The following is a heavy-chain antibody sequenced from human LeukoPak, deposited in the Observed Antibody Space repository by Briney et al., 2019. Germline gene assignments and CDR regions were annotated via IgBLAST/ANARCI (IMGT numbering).Heavy chain of an antibody. D-gene: IGHD5-24*01. V-gene: IGHV3-21*01. Sequence: GGSLRLSCAASGFTFRSYSMNWVRQAPGKGLEWVSSISSSSSYIYYADSVKGRFTISRDNAKNSLYLQMNSLRAEDTAVYYCARDWVEMAAIEGYGMDVWGQGTTVTVSS. CDR1: GFTFRSYS. CDR3: ARDWVEMAAIEGYGMDV. CDR2: ISSSSSYI. J-gene: IGHJ6*02.